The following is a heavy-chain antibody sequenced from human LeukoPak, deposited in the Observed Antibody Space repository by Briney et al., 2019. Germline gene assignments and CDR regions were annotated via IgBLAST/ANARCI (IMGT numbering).Heavy chain of an antibody. CDR2: IYHSGST. CDR3: ARTLTYYYDSSGYWGAFDI. CDR1: VYSISSGYY. V-gene: IGHV4-38-2*02. J-gene: IGHJ3*02. D-gene: IGHD3-22*01. Sequence: SETLSLTCTVHVYSISSGYYWGWNRQPPGKGLEENGRIYHSGSTYYNPSLKSRVTISVDTSKNQFSLKLSSVTAADTAVYYCARTLTYYYDSSGYWGAFDIWGQGTMVTVSS.